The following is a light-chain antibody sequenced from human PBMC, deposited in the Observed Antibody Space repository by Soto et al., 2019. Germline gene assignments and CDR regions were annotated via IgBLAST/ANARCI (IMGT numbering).Light chain of an antibody. Sequence: QSALTQPASVSGSPGQSITISCTGTGSDIGAYNYVSWYQQHPGKAPKLIIYGVTHRPSGVSTRFSASKSAYTASLTISGLQAEDEAEYYCSSFTTSYFYVFGPGTKLTVL. CDR2: GVT. CDR1: GSDIGAYNY. V-gene: IGLV2-14*01. CDR3: SSFTTSYFYV. J-gene: IGLJ1*01.